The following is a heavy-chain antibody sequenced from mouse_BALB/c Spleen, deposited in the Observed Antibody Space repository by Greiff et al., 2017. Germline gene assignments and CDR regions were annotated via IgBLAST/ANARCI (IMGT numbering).Heavy chain of an antibody. CDR1: GYSITSDYA. J-gene: IGHJ3*01. V-gene: IGHV3-2*02. CDR3: ARSYYGSTFAY. D-gene: IGHD1-1*01. CDR2: ISYSGST. Sequence: ESGPGLVKPSQSLSLTCTVTGYSITSDYAWNWIRQFPGNKLEWMGYISYSGSTSYNPSLKSRISITRDTSKNQFFLQLNSVTTEDTATYYCARSYYGSTFAYWGQGTLVTVSA.